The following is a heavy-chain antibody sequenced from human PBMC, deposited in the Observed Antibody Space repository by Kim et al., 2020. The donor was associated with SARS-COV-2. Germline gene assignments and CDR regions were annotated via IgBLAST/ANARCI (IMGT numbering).Heavy chain of an antibody. D-gene: IGHD3-10*01. V-gene: IGHV3-21*01. CDR1: GFTFSSYS. CDR2: ITSSSTYI. Sequence: GGSLRLSCEGSGFTFSSYSMNWVRQAPGKGLEWVSSITSSSTYIYYADSVKGRFTISRDNAKNSLSLQMNSLRAEDAAVYYCVRGGKYFDLWGRGTLVTVSS. CDR3: VRGGKYFDL. J-gene: IGHJ2*01.